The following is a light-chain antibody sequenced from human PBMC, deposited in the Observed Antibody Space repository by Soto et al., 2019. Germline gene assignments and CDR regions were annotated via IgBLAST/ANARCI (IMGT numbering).Light chain of an antibody. Sequence: EIVLTQSPGTLSFSPGERATLSCRASQSVNSHLAWYQQKPGQPPRLLIYGASSRATGIPDRFSGSGSGTDFTLTISRLEPEDFAVYYCHQYGSSPTFGQGTRLEIK. V-gene: IGKV3-20*01. J-gene: IGKJ5*01. CDR3: HQYGSSPT. CDR2: GAS. CDR1: QSVNSH.